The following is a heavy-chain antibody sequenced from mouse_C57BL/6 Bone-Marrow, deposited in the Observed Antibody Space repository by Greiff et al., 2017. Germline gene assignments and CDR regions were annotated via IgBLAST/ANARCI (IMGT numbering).Heavy chain of an antibody. CDR1: GYTFTDYY. D-gene: IGHD3-1*01. V-gene: IGHV1-19*01. CDR3: ARGGGRPPFAY. Sequence: EVQLQQSGPVLVKPGASVKMSCKASGYTFTDYYMNWVKQSPGQSLEWIGVFNPYNGGTRYNQKFKGKATLTVDKSSSTAYMESSSLTSEDAAVYYCARGGGRPPFAYGGQGTRVTVSA. CDR2: FNPYNGGT. J-gene: IGHJ3*01.